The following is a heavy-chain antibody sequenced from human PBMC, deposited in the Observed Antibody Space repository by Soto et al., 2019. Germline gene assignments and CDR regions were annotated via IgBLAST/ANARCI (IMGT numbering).Heavy chain of an antibody. D-gene: IGHD6-13*01. Sequence: GGSLRLSCAASGFAFSSYSMNWVRQAPGKGLEWVSSISSSSSYIYYADSVKGRFTISRDNAKNSLYLQMNSLRAEDTAVYYCARDLGIAAADNWFDPWGQGTLVTVSS. CDR3: ARDLGIAAADNWFDP. CDR2: ISSSSSYI. CDR1: GFAFSSYS. J-gene: IGHJ5*02. V-gene: IGHV3-21*01.